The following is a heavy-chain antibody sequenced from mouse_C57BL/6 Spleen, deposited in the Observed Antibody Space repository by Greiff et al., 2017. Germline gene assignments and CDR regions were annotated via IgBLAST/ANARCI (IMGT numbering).Heavy chain of an antibody. CDR2: IDPETGGT. J-gene: IGHJ3*01. Sequence: QVQLQQSGAELVRPGASVTLSCKASGYTFTDYEMHWVKQTPVHGLECIGAIDPETGGTAYNQKFQGKAILTADKSSSAAYMELRSLTSEDSAVYYCTRDYGSSYVFAYWCQGTLVTVSA. CDR1: GYTFTDYE. V-gene: IGHV1-15*01. D-gene: IGHD1-1*01. CDR3: TRDYGSSYVFAY.